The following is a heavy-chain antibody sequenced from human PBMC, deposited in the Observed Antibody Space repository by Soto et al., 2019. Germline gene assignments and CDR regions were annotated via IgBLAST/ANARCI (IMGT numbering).Heavy chain of an antibody. CDR3: ARVITIFGVVMSWFDP. CDR1: GGSISSSSYY. CDR2: IYYSGST. V-gene: IGHV4-39*01. D-gene: IGHD3-3*01. J-gene: IGHJ5*02. Sequence: PSETLSLTCTVSGGSISSSSYYWGWIRQPPGKGLEWIGSIYYSGSTYYNPSLKSRVTISVDTSKNQFSLKLSSVTAADTAVYYCARVITIFGVVMSWFDPWGQGTLVTVSS.